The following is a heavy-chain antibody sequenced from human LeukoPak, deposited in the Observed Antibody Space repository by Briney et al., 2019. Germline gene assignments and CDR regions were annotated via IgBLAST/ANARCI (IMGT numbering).Heavy chain of an antibody. V-gene: IGHV3-74*01. CDR2: INSDGSST. J-gene: IGHJ3*02. D-gene: IGHD6-13*01. Sequence: PGGSLRLSCAASGFTSSTYWTHWVRQAPGTGLVWVSRINSDGSSTTYADSVKGRFTISRDNAKNTLSLQMNSLRAEDTAVYYCTRQQLDAFDIWGPGTMVTVSS. CDR1: GFTSSTYW. CDR3: TRQQLDAFDI.